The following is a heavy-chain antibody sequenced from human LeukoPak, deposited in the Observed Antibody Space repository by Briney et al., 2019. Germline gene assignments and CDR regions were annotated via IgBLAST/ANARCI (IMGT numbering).Heavy chain of an antibody. Sequence: SVKVSCKASGGTFSSYAISWVRQAPGQGLEWMGRIIPILGIANYAQKFQGRVTITADKSTSTACMELSSLRSEDTAVYYCARSAIFGVVIISDYWGQGTLVTVSS. J-gene: IGHJ4*02. CDR2: IIPILGIA. CDR3: ARSAIFGVVIISDY. V-gene: IGHV1-69*04. D-gene: IGHD3-3*01. CDR1: GGTFSSYA.